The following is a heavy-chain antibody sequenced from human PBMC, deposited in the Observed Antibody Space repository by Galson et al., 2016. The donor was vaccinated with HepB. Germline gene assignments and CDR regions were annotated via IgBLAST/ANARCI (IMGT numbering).Heavy chain of an antibody. J-gene: IGHJ4*02. D-gene: IGHD6-19*01. CDR2: ISYDGSNR. Sequence: SLRLSCAASGFTLNNYALNWVRQAPGKGLEWVALISYDGSNRYYGDPVRGRFAISRGNSKNTLYLQMNSLRAEDTAVYYCAREGAEMAVAGTAFDYWGQGTLVTVSS. CDR3: AREGAEMAVAGTAFDY. CDR1: GFTLNNYA. V-gene: IGHV3-30*09.